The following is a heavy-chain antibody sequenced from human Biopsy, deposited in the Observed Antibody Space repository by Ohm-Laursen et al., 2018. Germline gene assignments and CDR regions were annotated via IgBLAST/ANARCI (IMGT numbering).Heavy chain of an antibody. CDR3: AKPADSYGSEFYFGY. V-gene: IGHV3-23*01. CDR2: INTSGGST. Sequence: SLRLSCAASGFTFSSYAMTWVRRAPGKGLEWVSVINTSGGSTHYAVSVKGRFTISRDNSKNTLYLRMNSLRAEDTAVYYCAKPADSYGSEFYFGYWGQGTLVTVSS. J-gene: IGHJ4*02. D-gene: IGHD4-17*01. CDR1: GFTFSSYA.